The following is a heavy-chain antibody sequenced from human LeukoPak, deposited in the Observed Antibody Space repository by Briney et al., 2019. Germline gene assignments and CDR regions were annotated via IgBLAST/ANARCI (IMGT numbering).Heavy chain of an antibody. CDR3: ARDSGTTGEVKFDP. Sequence: PSETLSLTCTASGSSISSYWSWIRQPDGKGLEWIGRIYGSGSTNYNPSLKSRVTMSLDTSKNQFSLKLMSVTAADTAVYYCARDSGTTGEVKFDPWGQGTLVTVSS. D-gene: IGHD3-10*01. CDR1: GSSISSY. CDR2: IYGSGST. J-gene: IGHJ5*02. V-gene: IGHV4-4*07.